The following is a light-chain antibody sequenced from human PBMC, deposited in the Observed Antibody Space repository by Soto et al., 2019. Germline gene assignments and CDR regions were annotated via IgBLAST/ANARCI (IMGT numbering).Light chain of an antibody. CDR1: QSVSSSY. CDR3: QQYGSSPRT. CDR2: GAS. V-gene: IGKV3-20*01. Sequence: EVVLTHSPGPLSLSPGERATLSCRASQSVSSSYLAWYQQKPGQAPRLLIYGASSRATGIPDRFSGSGSGTDFTLTISRLEPEDFAAYYCQQYGSSPRTFGQGTKVDIK. J-gene: IGKJ1*01.